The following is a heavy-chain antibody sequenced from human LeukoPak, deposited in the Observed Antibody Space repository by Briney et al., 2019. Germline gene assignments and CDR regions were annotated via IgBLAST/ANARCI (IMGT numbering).Heavy chain of an antibody. CDR1: GFTFSSYA. D-gene: IGHD4-23*01. Sequence: GGSLRLSCAASGFTFSSYAMHWVRQAPGKGLEWVAVISYDGSNKYYADSVKGRFTISRDNSKNTLYLQMNSLRAEDTAVYYCARVDTTVAAYYYYYGMDVWGHGTTVTISS. V-gene: IGHV3-30-3*01. J-gene: IGHJ6*02. CDR3: ARVDTTVAAYYYYYGMDV. CDR2: ISYDGSNK.